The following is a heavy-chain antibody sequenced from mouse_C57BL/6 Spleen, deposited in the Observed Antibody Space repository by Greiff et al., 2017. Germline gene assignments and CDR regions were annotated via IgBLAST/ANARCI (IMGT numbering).Heavy chain of an antibody. CDR2: IDPSDSYT. CDR1: GYTFTSYW. D-gene: IGHD1-1*01. V-gene: IGHV1-69*01. Sequence: VQLQQPGAELVMPGASVKLSCKASGYTFTSYWMHWVKQRPGQGLEWIGEIDPSDSYTNYNQKFKGKSTLTVDKSSSTAYMQLSSLTSEDSAVYYCARSYYTGYFDVWGTGTTVTVSS. J-gene: IGHJ1*03. CDR3: ARSYYTGYFDV.